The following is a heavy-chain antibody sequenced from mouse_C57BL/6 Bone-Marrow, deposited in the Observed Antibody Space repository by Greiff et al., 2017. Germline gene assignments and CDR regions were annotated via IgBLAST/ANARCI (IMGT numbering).Heavy chain of an antibody. CDR1: GFTFSSYA. V-gene: IGHV5-9-1*02. Sequence: EVQGVESGEGLVKPGGSLKLSCAASGFTFSSYAMSWVRQTPEKRLEWVAYISSGGDYIYYADTVKGRFTISRDNARNTLYLQMSSLKSEDTAMYYCTREGTTVVDYWGQGTLVTVSA. CDR3: TREGTTVVDY. J-gene: IGHJ3*01. D-gene: IGHD1-1*01. CDR2: ISSGGDYI.